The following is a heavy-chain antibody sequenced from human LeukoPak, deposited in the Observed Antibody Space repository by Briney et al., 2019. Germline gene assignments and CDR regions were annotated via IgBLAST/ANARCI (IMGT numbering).Heavy chain of an antibody. CDR1: RYTFTSYA. CDR2: INTNTGNS. D-gene: IGHD1-26*01. Sequence: ASVKVSCKASRYTFTSYAIHWVRQAPGQGLEWMGWINTNTGNSTYAQGFTGRFVFSLDTSVSTAYLQISSLEAEDTAIYYCARLYGAFDYWGQGTLVTVSS. V-gene: IGHV7-4-1*02. CDR3: ARLYGAFDY. J-gene: IGHJ4*02.